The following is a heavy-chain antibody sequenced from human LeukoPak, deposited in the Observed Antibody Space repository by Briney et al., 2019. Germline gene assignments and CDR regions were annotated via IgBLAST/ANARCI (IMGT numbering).Heavy chain of an antibody. Sequence: SSETLSLTCTLSGGSISSYYWIWIRQPAGKGLEWFGRIYTSGRTNYHPSLKGRVTQPVDTSKHHSALANIPVNAADPAVYYCARAKYCSSTSCYAGTYYYYYMDVWGKGPTVSVSS. CDR1: GGSISSYY. J-gene: IGHJ6*03. V-gene: IGHV4-4*07. D-gene: IGHD2-2*01. CDR3: ARAKYCSSTSCYAGTYYYYYMDV. CDR2: IYTSGRT.